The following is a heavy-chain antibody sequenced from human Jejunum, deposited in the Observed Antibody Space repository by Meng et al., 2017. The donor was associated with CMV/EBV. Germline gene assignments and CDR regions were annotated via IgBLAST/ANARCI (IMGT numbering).Heavy chain of an antibody. CDR3: ARDRRNRLKHYGMDV. CDR1: GISVRDNS. J-gene: IGHJ6*02. Sequence: SGISVRDNSMGWVRPAPGKGLEWVSVIYSDSGTYYADSVRGRFTTSRDTAKNTLYLQLNSLRAEDTAVYYCARDRRNRLKHYGMDVWGQGTTVTVSS. V-gene: IGHV3-66*01. CDR2: IYSDSGT.